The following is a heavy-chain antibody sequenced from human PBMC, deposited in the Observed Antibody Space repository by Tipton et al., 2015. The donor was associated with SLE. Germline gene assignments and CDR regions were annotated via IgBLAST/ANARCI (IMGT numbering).Heavy chain of an antibody. CDR3: ARNTWYFDL. CDR1: GGSFSGYY. J-gene: IGHJ2*01. Sequence: TLSLTCAVYGGSFSGYYWSWIRQPPGKGLEWIGEINHSGSTNYNPSLKSRVTISVDTSKNQFSLKLSSVTAADTAVYYCARNTWYFDLWGRGTLVTVSS. CDR2: INHSGST. V-gene: IGHV4-34*01.